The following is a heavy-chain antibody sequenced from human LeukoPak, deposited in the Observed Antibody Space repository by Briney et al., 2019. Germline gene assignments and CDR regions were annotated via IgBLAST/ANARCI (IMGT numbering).Heavy chain of an antibody. J-gene: IGHJ6*02. CDR3: ARDHGVAALYYYYYYGMDV. Sequence: ASVKVSCKASGYTFTGYYMHWVRQAPGQGLEWMGWINPNSGGTNYAQKFQGWVTMTRDTSISTAYMELSRLRSDDTAVYYCARDHGVAALYYYYYYGMDVWGQGTTVTVSS. CDR2: INPNSGGT. CDR1: GYTFTGYY. V-gene: IGHV1-2*04. D-gene: IGHD2-15*01.